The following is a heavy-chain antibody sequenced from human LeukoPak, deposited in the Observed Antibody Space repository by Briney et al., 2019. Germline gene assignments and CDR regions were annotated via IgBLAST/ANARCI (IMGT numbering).Heavy chain of an antibody. CDR3: ARDIVGATNEPDY. Sequence: PGGSLRLPCAASGSTFSSYSMNWVRQAPGKGLEWVSYISSSSTIYYADSVKGRFTISRDNAKNSLYLQMNSLRDEDTAVYYCARDIVGATNEPDYWGQGTLVTVSS. D-gene: IGHD1-26*01. CDR2: ISSSSTI. J-gene: IGHJ4*02. CDR1: GSTFSSYS. V-gene: IGHV3-48*02.